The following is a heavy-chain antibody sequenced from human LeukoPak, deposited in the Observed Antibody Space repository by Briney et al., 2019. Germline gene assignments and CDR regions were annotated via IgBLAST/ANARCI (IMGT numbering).Heavy chain of an antibody. CDR2: IYYSGST. CDR3: ARLGWGIVGATPYFDY. CDR1: GGSISSGSYY. Sequence: SQTLSLTCTVSGGSISSGSYYWSWIRQPAGKGLEWIGSIYYSGSTYYNPSLKSRVTISVDTSKNQFSLKLSSVTAADTAVYYCARLGWGIVGATPYFDYWGQGTLVTVSS. D-gene: IGHD1-26*01. V-gene: IGHV4-39*01. J-gene: IGHJ4*02.